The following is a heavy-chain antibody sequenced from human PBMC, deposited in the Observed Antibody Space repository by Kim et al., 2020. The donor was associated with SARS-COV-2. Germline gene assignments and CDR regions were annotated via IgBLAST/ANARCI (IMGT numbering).Heavy chain of an antibody. Sequence: GGSLRLSCAASGFTFSSYAMSWVRQAPGKGLEWVSAISGSGGSTYYADSVKGRFTISRDNSKNTLYLQMNSLRAEDTAVYYCAKASFLSYDSSGSADYWGQGTLVTVSS. CDR2: ISGSGGST. CDR3: AKASFLSYDSSGSADY. V-gene: IGHV3-23*01. D-gene: IGHD3-22*01. J-gene: IGHJ4*02. CDR1: GFTFSSYA.